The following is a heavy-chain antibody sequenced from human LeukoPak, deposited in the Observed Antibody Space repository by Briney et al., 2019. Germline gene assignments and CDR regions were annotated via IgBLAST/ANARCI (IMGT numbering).Heavy chain of an antibody. CDR2: VSTGSNYI. Sequence: GGSLRLSCTASGFTFSSYSLNWVRQAPGKGLEWVSSVSTGSNYIYYADSVKGRFTISRDNDKNSLYLQMNSLRVEDTAVYYCARASGSYLDAFDIWGQGTMVTVSS. CDR3: ARASGSYLDAFDI. V-gene: IGHV3-21*01. D-gene: IGHD1-26*01. CDR1: GFTFSSYS. J-gene: IGHJ3*02.